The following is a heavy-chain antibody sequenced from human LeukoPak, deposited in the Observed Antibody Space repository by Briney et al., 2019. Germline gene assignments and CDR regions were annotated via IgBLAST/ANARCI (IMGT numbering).Heavy chain of an antibody. Sequence: GGSLRLSCAAHGFTLSSYWMHWVRQAPGKGLVWVSRIDSAGSTTSYADSVKGRFTISRDNAKNTLYLQMNDLRAEDTAVYYCARDFGSSWFYFDYWGQGILVTVSS. J-gene: IGHJ4*02. D-gene: IGHD6-13*01. V-gene: IGHV3-74*01. CDR3: ARDFGSSWFYFDY. CDR1: GFTLSSYW. CDR2: IDSAGSTT.